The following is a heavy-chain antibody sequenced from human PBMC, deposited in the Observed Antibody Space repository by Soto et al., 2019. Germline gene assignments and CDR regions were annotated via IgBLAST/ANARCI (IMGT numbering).Heavy chain of an antibody. CDR1: GGTFRSYT. CDR3: ARGHDFWSGWDY. V-gene: IGHV1-69*10. CDR2: IIPILGIT. Sequence: ASVKVSCKASGGTFRSYTIAWVRQAPGQGLEWMGGIIPILGITNYAQKFQDRVTITADKSTTTAYMELSSLRSEDTAVYYCARGHDFWSGWDYWGQGTLVTVSS. D-gene: IGHD3-3*01. J-gene: IGHJ4*02.